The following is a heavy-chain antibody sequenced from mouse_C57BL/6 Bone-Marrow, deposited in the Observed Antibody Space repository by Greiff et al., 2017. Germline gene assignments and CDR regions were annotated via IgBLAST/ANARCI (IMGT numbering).Heavy chain of an antibody. CDR1: GFTFSDYG. CDR3: ARTGYYDYFDY. CDR2: ISSGSSTI. V-gene: IGHV5-17*01. Sequence: DVMLVESGGGLVKPGGSLKLSCAASGFTFSDYGMHWVRQAPEKGLEWVAYISSGSSTIYYAATVKGRFTISRDNAKNTLFLQMTSLRSEDTAMYYCARTGYYDYFDYWGQGTTLTVSS. J-gene: IGHJ2*01. D-gene: IGHD2-3*01.